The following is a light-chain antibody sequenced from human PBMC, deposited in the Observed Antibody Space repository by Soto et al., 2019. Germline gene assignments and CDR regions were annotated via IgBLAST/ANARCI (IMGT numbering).Light chain of an antibody. Sequence: EIVLTQSAGTLSLSAGERATLSWRASQSVSSSYLAWYQQKHGQAPRLLIYGASSRATGIPDRFSGSTYGTDFNLTISRLETEDFAVYYCQQYGSSSLTFGQGTRLEIK. CDR3: QQYGSSSLT. J-gene: IGKJ5*01. CDR1: QSVSSSY. V-gene: IGKV3-20*01. CDR2: GAS.